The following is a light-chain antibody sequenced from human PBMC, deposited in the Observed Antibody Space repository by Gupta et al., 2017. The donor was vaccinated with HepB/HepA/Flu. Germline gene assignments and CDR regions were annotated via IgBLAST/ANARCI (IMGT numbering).Light chain of an antibody. CDR1: SNDVGGYNI. CDR3: CSYAGSDTL. Sequence: QSALTQPASVSGSPGQSILISCTGTSNDVGGYNIVSWYQQHPGRAPKLMIYEVTKRPSGVSNRFSGSKSGNTASLTISGLQAEDEADYYCCSYAGSDTLFGGGTKLTVL. J-gene: IGLJ2*01. V-gene: IGLV2-23*02. CDR2: EVT.